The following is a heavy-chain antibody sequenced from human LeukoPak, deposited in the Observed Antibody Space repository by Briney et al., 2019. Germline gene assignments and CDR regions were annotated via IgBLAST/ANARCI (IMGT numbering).Heavy chain of an antibody. V-gene: IGHV4-39*01. D-gene: IGHD2-2*01. CDR2: IYYTGSA. Sequence: SETLSLTCSVSGASITSSSFYWGWIRQPPGKGLEWIGSIYYTGSADYNPSLKSRVTISVDTSKPPFSLKLTSVPAADAAVYYCARHRYCNSSSCYAFDYWGQGTLVTVSS. CDR1: GASITSSSFY. J-gene: IGHJ4*02. CDR3: ARHRYCNSSSCYAFDY.